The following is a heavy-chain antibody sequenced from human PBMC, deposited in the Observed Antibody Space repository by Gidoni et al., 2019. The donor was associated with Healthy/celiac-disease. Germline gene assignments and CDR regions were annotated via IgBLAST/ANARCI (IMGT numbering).Heavy chain of an antibody. V-gene: IGHV3-23*01. J-gene: IGHJ5*02. CDR3: AKDPQYQLPSNWFDP. D-gene: IGHD2-2*01. CDR1: GFTFSTYA. Sequence: EVQLLESGGGLVQPGGSLRLPCAAPGFTFSTYAMRWVRQAPGKGLEWVSAISGSGGSTYYADSVKGRFTISRDNSKNTLYLQMNSLRAEDTAVYYCAKDPQYQLPSNWFDPWGQGTLVTVSS. CDR2: ISGSGGST.